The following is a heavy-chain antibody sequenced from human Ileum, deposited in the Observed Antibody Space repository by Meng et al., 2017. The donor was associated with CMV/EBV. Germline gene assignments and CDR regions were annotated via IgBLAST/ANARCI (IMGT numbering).Heavy chain of an antibody. V-gene: IGHV3-74*01. CDR1: GFTFRSCW. J-gene: IGHJ5*02. Sequence: SCAASGFTFRSCWMHWVRQAPGKGLVWVSRINSDGSSTSYADSVKGRFTISRDNAKNTLYLQMNSLRAEDTAVYYCAGGVGADNWFDPWGQGTLVTVSS. D-gene: IGHD1-26*01. CDR2: INSDGSST. CDR3: AGGVGADNWFDP.